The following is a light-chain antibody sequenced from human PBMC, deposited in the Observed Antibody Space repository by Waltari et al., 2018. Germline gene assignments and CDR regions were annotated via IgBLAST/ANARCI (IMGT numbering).Light chain of an antibody. J-gene: IGLJ3*02. V-gene: IGLV2-14*01. CDR1: SSDVGGYNY. Sequence: QSALTQPASVSGSPGQSITISCTGTSSDVGGYNYVSWYQQHPGKAPQLMIYDVSKRPSGFSNRFSGSKSGNTASLTISGLPAEDEADYYCSSYTSSSTWVFGGGTKLTVL. CDR3: SSYTSSSTWV. CDR2: DVS.